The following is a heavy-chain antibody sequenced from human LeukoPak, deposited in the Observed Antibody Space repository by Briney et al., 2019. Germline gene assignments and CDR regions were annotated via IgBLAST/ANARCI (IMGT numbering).Heavy chain of an antibody. V-gene: IGHV1-24*01. J-gene: IGHJ6*02. CDR2: FDPEDGET. CDR3: ARDLNIVVTIWAYYYGMDV. D-gene: IGHD5-12*01. Sequence: ASVKVSCKVSGYTLTELSMHWVRQAPGKGLEWMGGFDPEDGETIYAQKFQGRVTMTEDTSTDTAYMELSSLRSEDTAVYYCARDLNIVVTIWAYYYGMDVWGQGTTVTVSS. CDR1: GYTLTELS.